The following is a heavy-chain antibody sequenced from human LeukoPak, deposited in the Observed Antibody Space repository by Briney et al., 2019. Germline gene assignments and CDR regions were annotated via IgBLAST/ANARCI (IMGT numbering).Heavy chain of an antibody. CDR1: GGSISSGGYY. V-gene: IGHV4-31*03. CDR2: IYYSGST. D-gene: IGHD3-3*01. Sequence: SETLSLTCTVSGGSISSGGYYWSWIRQHPGKGLEWIGYIYYSGSTYYNPSPKSRVTISVDTSKNQFSLKLSSVTAADTAVYYCARSYYDFWSGYYSGGHASDIWGQGTMVTVSS. CDR3: ARSYYDFWSGYYSGGHASDI. J-gene: IGHJ3*02.